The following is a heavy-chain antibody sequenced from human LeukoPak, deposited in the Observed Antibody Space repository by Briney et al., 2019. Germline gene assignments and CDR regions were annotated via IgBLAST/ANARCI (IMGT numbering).Heavy chain of an antibody. CDR1: GYSISSGYY. CDR3: ARPIQLWSFDY. J-gene: IGHJ4*02. V-gene: IGHV4-38-2*02. CDR2: IYHSGST. D-gene: IGHD5-18*01. Sequence: PSETLSLTCTVSGYSISSGYYWGWIRQPPGKGLEWIGSIYHSGSTYYNPSLKSRVTISVDTSKNQFSLKLSSVTAADTAVYYCARPIQLWSFDYWGQGTLVTVSS.